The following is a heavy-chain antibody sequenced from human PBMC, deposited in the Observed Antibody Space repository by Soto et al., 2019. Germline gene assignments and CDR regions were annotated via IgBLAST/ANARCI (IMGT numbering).Heavy chain of an antibody. D-gene: IGHD3-16*01. CDR1: GYSFTSYW. CDR2: IDPSDSYT. J-gene: IGHJ3*02. V-gene: IGHV5-10-1*01. CDR3: ARHLGQAFDI. Sequence: GESLKISCKGSGYSFTSYWISWVRQMPGKGLEWMGRIDPSDSYTNYSPSFQGHVTISADKSISTAYLQWSSLKASDTAIYYCARHLGQAFDIWGQGTMVTVSS.